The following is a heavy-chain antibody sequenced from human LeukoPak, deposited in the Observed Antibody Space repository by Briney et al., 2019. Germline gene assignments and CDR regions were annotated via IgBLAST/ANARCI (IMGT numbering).Heavy chain of an antibody. CDR2: IIPIFGTA. CDR1: GGTFSSYA. Sequence: SVKVSCKASGGTFSSYAISWVRQAPGQGLEWMGGIIPIFGTANYAQKFQGRVTITADKSTSTAYMELSSLRSEDPAVYHCARSRYPSSLGEVMDVWGKGTTVTVSS. D-gene: IGHD2-2*01. CDR3: ARSRYPSSLGEVMDV. J-gene: IGHJ6*04. V-gene: IGHV1-69*06.